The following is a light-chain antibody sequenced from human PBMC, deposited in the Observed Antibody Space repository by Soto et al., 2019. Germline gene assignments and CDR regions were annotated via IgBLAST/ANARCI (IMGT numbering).Light chain of an antibody. CDR3: QQYNNWPGT. Sequence: EIVMTQSPATLSVSPGERATLSCRASQSVSSNLAWYQQKPGQAPRLLISGASTRATGIPARFSGSGSGTEFTLNISSLQSEDFAVYYCQQYNNWPGTFGQGTKVEIK. CDR2: GAS. CDR1: QSVSSN. J-gene: IGKJ1*01. V-gene: IGKV3-15*01.